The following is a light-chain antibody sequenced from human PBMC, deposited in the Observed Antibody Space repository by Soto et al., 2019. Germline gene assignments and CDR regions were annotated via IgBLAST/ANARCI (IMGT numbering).Light chain of an antibody. V-gene: IGLV2-14*03. CDR3: CAYSTSGTHV. CDR1: SSDVGSYDY. Sequence: QSALTQPASVSGSPGQSITFSRTGTSSDVGSYDYVSWHQQRPGKAPKLLIYDVNNRPSGVPHRFSGSKSGHTASLIISGLQTEDEADYYCCAYSTSGTHVFGTGTKLTVL. J-gene: IGLJ1*01. CDR2: DVN.